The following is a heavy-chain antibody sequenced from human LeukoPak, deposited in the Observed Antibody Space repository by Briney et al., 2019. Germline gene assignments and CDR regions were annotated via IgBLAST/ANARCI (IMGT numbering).Heavy chain of an antibody. CDR3: AREGRLSTVAPDFDY. V-gene: IGHV3-11*04. CDR1: GFTFSDYY. CDR2: ISSSSSTI. D-gene: IGHD4-23*01. Sequence: PGGSLRLSCAASGFTFSDYYMSWIRQAPGKGLEWISYISSSSSTIYYADSVKGRFTISRDNAKNSLYLQMNSLRAEDTAVYYCAREGRLSTVAPDFDYWGQGTLVTVSS. J-gene: IGHJ4*02.